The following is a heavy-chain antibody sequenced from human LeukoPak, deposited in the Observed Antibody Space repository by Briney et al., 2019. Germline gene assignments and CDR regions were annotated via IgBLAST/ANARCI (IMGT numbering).Heavy chain of an antibody. J-gene: IGHJ4*02. V-gene: IGHV4-61*10. Sequence: SETLSLTCTVSGGSISSGSYYWSWIRQPAGKGLEWMGRIYYSGSTNYNPSLKSRVTISVDTSKNQFSLKLSSVTAADTAVYYCARGTNDSSGYYYYFDYWGQGTLVTVSS. CDR2: IYYSGST. CDR3: ARGTNDSSGYYYYFDY. D-gene: IGHD3-22*01. CDR1: GGSISSGSYY.